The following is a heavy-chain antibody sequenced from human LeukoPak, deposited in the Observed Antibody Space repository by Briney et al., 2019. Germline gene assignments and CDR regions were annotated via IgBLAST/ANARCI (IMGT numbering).Heavy chain of an antibody. Sequence: PGGSLRLSCAASGFTFSSYSMSWVRQAPGKGLEWVSYISSSSSTIYYADSVKGRFTISRDNAKNSLYLQMNSLRAEDTAVYYCARERSSGSLNYWGQGTLVTVSS. CDR2: ISSSSSTI. V-gene: IGHV3-48*04. D-gene: IGHD3-22*01. CDR3: ARERSSGSLNY. J-gene: IGHJ4*02. CDR1: GFTFSSYS.